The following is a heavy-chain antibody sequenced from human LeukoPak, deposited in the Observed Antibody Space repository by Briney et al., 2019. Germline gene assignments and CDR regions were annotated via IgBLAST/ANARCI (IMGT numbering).Heavy chain of an antibody. CDR1: GGSISSYY. CDR2: IYYSGST. D-gene: IGHD6-13*01. Sequence: SENLSLTCTVSGGSISSYYWSWIRQPPGKGLEWIGYIYYSGSTNYNPSLKSRVTISVDTSKNQFSLKLSSVTAADTAVYYCARLGGRSWPISYFDYWGQGTLVTVSS. J-gene: IGHJ4*02. CDR3: ARLGGRSWPISYFDY. V-gene: IGHV4-59*12.